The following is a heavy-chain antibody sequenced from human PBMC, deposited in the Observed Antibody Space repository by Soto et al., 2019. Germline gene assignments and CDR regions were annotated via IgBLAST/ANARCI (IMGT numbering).Heavy chain of an antibody. CDR3: AREPNYFDY. CDR1: GYTFTIYG. V-gene: IGHV1-18*01. Sequence: ASVKVSCKASGYTFTIYGINWVRQAPGQGLEWLGWISPYDGYTHYAQKLQGRVTMTTDTSTSTAYMELRSLRSDDTAVYYCAREPNYFDYWGQGTLVTVSS. J-gene: IGHJ4*02. CDR2: ISPYDGYT.